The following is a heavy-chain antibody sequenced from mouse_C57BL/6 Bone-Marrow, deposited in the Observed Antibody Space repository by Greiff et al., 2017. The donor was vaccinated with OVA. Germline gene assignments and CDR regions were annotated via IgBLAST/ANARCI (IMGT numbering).Heavy chain of an antibody. CDR2: IDPSDSYT. V-gene: IGHV1-50*01. J-gene: IGHJ1*03. Sequence: VQLQQPGAELVKPGASVKLSCKASGYTFTSSWMQWVKQRPGQGLEWIGEIDPSDSYTNYNQKFKGKATLTVDTSSSTAYMQLSSLTSEDSAVYYCAMEVYYGNQSPYWYFDVWGTGTTVTVSS. D-gene: IGHD2-1*01. CDR3: AMEVYYGNQSPYWYFDV. CDR1: GYTFTSSW.